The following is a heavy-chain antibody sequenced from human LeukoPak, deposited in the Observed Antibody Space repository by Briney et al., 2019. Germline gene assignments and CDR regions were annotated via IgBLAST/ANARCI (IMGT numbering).Heavy chain of an antibody. CDR1: GFRFRDDW. Sequence: GGSLTLSCAGSGFRFRDDWMSWVRQAPGKGLEWVANIKQEGTEKNYLDSVKGRFTISRDNSMNSLYLQMNRLRADDTAAYYCARDGGGPLDWGQGTLVTVSS. V-gene: IGHV3-7*01. D-gene: IGHD3-10*01. CDR2: IKQEGTEK. CDR3: ARDGGGPLD. J-gene: IGHJ4*02.